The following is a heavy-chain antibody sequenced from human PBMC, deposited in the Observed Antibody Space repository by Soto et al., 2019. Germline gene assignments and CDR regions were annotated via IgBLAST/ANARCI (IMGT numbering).Heavy chain of an antibody. CDR2: IIPILGIA. Sequence: QVQLVQSGAEVKKPGSSVKVSCKASGGTFSSYTISWVRQAPGQGLEWMGRIIPILGIANYAQKFQGRVTVTADKSTSTAYMELSSLRSEDTAVYYCAREDYYDSSGYDYWGQGTLVTVSS. V-gene: IGHV1-69*02. J-gene: IGHJ4*02. CDR1: GGTFSSYT. CDR3: AREDYYDSSGYDY. D-gene: IGHD3-22*01.